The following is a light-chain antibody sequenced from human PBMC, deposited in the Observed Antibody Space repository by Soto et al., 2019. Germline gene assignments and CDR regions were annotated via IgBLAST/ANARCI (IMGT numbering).Light chain of an antibody. Sequence: DIQMTQSPSSLSGSVGDRVNITCRTSQSISRYLNWYQQKPGRAPNLLINTGSNLQSGVPSRFSGSGSGTDFTLTISSLQPEDFATYYCQQSYLTPLTFGQGTRLEIK. CDR3: QQSYLTPLT. V-gene: IGKV1-39*01. J-gene: IGKJ5*01. CDR1: QSISRY. CDR2: TGS.